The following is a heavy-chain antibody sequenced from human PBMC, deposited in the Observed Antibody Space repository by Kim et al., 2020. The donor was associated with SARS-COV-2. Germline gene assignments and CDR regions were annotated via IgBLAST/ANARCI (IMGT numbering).Heavy chain of an antibody. Sequence: GGSLRLSCAASGFTFSDHTMDWVRQAPGKGLEWVGRIGKQSSRYTTHYAASVGGRFTISRDDGTNSLYLERNTPKNDDTALYYCARSSTGDAPDDYCGQ. CDR1: GFTFSDHT. CDR2: IGKQSSRYTT. J-gene: IGHJ4*02. CDR3: ARSSTGDAPDDY. V-gene: IGHV3-72*01.